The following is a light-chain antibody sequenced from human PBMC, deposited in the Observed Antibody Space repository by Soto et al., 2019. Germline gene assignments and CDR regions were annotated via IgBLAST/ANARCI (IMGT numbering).Light chain of an antibody. Sequence: HSPATLSVSSGKKKTLSCRASQRVNRQVLWYQQRPGQAPRLLIYQTSIRAAGIPATFSPSGTGTDFTLTISDVQPEDFAVYYCHQLLSWSGTFGEGTQVAIK. J-gene: IGKJ1*01. V-gene: IGKV3-11*01. CDR1: QRVNRQ. CDR3: HQLLSWSGT. CDR2: QTS.